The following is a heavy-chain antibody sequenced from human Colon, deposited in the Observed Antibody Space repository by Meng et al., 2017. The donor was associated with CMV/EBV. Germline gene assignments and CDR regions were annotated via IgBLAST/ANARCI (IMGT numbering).Heavy chain of an antibody. CDR3: ARDSLIWFADEDSKYHYYGMDV. D-gene: IGHD3-10*01. CDR2: IYSGGRT. Sequence: GGSLRLSCVASGFTVSSNYMSWVRQAPGKGLEWVSLIYSGGRTYYADSVKGRFTISRDNSKNTVYLQMNSLRAEDTAVYYCARDSLIWFADEDSKYHYYGMDVWGQGTTVTVS. V-gene: IGHV3-53*01. J-gene: IGHJ6*02. CDR1: GFTVSSNY.